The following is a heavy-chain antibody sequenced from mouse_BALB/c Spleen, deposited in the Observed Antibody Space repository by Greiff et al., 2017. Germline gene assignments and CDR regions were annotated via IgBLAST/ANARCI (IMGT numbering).Heavy chain of an antibody. CDR2: ISSGGGNT. V-gene: IGHV5-9*03. Sequence: EVKVVESGGGLVKPGGSLKLSCAASGFTFSSYTMSWVRQTPEKRLEWVATISSGGGNTYYPDSVKGRFTISRDNAKNNLYLQMSSLRSEDTALYYCARYRNGYGGNWGQGTLVTVSA. CDR1: GFTFSSYT. CDR3: ARYRNGYGGN. J-gene: IGHJ3*01. D-gene: IGHD2-2*01.